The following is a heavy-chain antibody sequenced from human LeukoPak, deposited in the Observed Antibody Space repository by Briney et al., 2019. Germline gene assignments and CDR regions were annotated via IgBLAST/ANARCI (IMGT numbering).Heavy chain of an antibody. V-gene: IGHV3-74*01. D-gene: IGHD3-10*01. J-gene: IGHJ6*03. CDR3: ARGGWFGELVRRFGYYYYYMDV. CDR2: INSDGSST. CDR1: GFTFSSYW. Sequence: GGSLRLSCAASGFTFSSYWMHWVRQAPGKGLVWVSRINSDGSSTSYADSVKGRFTISRDNAKNTLYLQMNSLRAEDTAVYYCARGGWFGELVRRFGYYYYYMDVWGKGTTVTVSS.